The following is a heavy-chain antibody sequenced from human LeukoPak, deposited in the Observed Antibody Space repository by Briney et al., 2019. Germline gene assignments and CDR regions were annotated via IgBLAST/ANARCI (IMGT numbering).Heavy chain of an antibody. Sequence: SETLSLTCTVSGGSISSYYWSWIRQPPGKGLEWIGYIYYSGSTNYNPSLKSRVTISVDTSKNQFSLKLSSVTAADTAVYYCARAIFGVVFDAFDIWGQGTMVTVSS. CDR3: ARAIFGVVFDAFDI. CDR1: GGSISSYY. D-gene: IGHD3-3*01. J-gene: IGHJ3*02. V-gene: IGHV4-59*01. CDR2: IYYSGST.